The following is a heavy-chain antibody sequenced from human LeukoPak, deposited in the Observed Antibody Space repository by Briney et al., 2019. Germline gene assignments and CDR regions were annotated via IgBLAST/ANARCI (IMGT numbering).Heavy chain of an antibody. D-gene: IGHD1-26*01. CDR1: GGSISSGGYY. J-gene: IGHJ4*02. Sequence: SETLSLTCTVSGGSISSGGYYWSWIRQHPGKGLEWIGYIYYSGSTYYNPSLKSRVTISVDTSKNQFSLKLSSVTAADTAVYYCARQSSGSYYSFPFDYWGQGTLVTVSS. CDR2: IYYSGST. CDR3: ARQSSGSYYSFPFDY. V-gene: IGHV4-31*03.